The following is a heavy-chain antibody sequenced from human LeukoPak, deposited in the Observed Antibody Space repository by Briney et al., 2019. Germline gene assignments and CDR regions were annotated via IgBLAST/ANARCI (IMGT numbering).Heavy chain of an antibody. CDR2: IYYSGST. J-gene: IGHJ3*02. CDR3: ARRLAIFGVVITSNDAFDI. V-gene: IGHV4-39*01. CDR1: GGSISSSSYY. Sequence: PSETLSLTCTVSGGSISSSSYYWGWIRQPPGKGLEWIGSIYYSGSTYYNPSLKSRVTISVDTSKNQFSLKLSSVTAADTAVYYCARRLAIFGVVITSNDAFDIWGQGTMVTVSS. D-gene: IGHD3-3*01.